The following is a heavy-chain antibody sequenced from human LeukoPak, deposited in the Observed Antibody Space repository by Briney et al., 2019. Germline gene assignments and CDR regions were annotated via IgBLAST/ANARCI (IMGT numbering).Heavy chain of an antibody. CDR2: ISHDGTKT. CDR1: GFTFSNYD. V-gene: IGHV3-30*03. Sequence: PAGGSLRLSCAASGFTFSNYDMHWVRQAPGKGLEWVAVISHDGTKTYYIDSVKGRFTISRDNSKNTLYLKMNTLRAEDTGVYFCATIVLLFFGESLAAGHVDRDVWGKGTTVTVSS. J-gene: IGHJ6*03. D-gene: IGHD3-10*01. CDR3: ATIVLLFFGESLAAGHVDRDV.